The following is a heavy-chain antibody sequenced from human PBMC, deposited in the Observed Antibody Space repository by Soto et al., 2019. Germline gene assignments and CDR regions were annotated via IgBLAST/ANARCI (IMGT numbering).Heavy chain of an antibody. J-gene: IGHJ4*02. CDR3: ARERQYEPLLY. CDR1: GYTFTNYG. D-gene: IGHD2-2*01. CDR2: VSAYNRNT. Sequence: QVQLVQSGVEVKKPGASVKVSCQASGYTFTNYGITWLRQAPGQGLEWMGWVSAYNRNTNYAQRFQDRVTMTTDTSTRTAYMELRNLESDDTAIYFCARERQYEPLLYWGQGTLVTVSS. V-gene: IGHV1-18*01.